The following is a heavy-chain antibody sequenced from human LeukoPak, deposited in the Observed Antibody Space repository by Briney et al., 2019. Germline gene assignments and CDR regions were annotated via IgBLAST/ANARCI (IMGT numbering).Heavy chain of an antibody. Sequence: GGSLRLSCAASRFTFSSYAMSWVRQAPGKGLEWVSAISGSGGSTYYADSVKGRFTISRDNSKNTLYLQMNSLRAEDTAVYYCAKDPRGGGYDFWSGYFTPTDYWGQGTLVTVSS. J-gene: IGHJ4*02. CDR3: AKDPRGGGYDFWSGYFTPTDY. D-gene: IGHD3-3*01. V-gene: IGHV3-23*01. CDR1: RFTFSSYA. CDR2: ISGSGGST.